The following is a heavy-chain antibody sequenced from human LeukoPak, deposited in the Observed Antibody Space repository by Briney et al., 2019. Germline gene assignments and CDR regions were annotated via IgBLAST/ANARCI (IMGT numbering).Heavy chain of an antibody. CDR1: GFTFSSYA. Sequence: GGSLRLSCAASGFTFSSYAMSWVRQAPGKGLEWVSYISSSGSTIYYADSVKGRFTISRDNAKNSLYLQMNSLRAEDTAVYYCARDSEYYDFWSGYYYYMDVWGKGTTVTVSS. CDR2: ISSSGSTI. V-gene: IGHV3-48*04. J-gene: IGHJ6*03. CDR3: ARDSEYYDFWSGYYYYMDV. D-gene: IGHD3-3*01.